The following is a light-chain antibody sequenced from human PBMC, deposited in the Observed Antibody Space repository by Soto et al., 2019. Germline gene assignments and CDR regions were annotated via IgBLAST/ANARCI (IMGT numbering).Light chain of an antibody. CDR1: QSVSGW. V-gene: IGKV1-5*01. Sequence: DITMTQSPSTLSASVGDTVTVTCRASQSVSGWLAWYQQEPGEATKLLIYDASALTRGVPSRFSGSGSGTKFTLTSGSLSADDFATYYRQQYDSFSGTFGPGTKVDIK. J-gene: IGKJ1*01. CDR2: DAS. CDR3: QQYDSFSGT.